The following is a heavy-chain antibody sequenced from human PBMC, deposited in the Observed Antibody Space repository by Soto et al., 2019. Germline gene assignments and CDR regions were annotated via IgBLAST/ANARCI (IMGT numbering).Heavy chain of an antibody. V-gene: IGHV3-48*02. CDR3: ARGAGIVVVVAATNCFDP. D-gene: IGHD2-15*01. CDR1: GFTFSSYS. Sequence: EVQLVESGGGLVQPGGSLRLSCAASGFTFSSYSMNWVRQAPGKGLEWVSYISSSSSTIYYADSVKGRFTISRDNAKNSLYLQMNSLRDEDTAVYYCARGAGIVVVVAATNCFDPWGQGTLVTVSS. CDR2: ISSSSSTI. J-gene: IGHJ5*02.